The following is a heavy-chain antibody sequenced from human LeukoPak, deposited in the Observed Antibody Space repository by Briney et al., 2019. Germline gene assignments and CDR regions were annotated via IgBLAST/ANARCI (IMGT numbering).Heavy chain of an antibody. Sequence: GGSLRLSCAASGFTFSSYSMNWVRQAPGKGLEWVSSISSSSSYIYYADSVKGRFTISRDNAKNSLYLQMNSLRAEDTAVYYCARDSRGYSYGLDAFDIWGQGTMVTVSS. V-gene: IGHV3-21*01. CDR3: ARDSRGYSYGLDAFDI. CDR1: GFTFSSYS. D-gene: IGHD5-18*01. J-gene: IGHJ3*02. CDR2: ISSSSSYI.